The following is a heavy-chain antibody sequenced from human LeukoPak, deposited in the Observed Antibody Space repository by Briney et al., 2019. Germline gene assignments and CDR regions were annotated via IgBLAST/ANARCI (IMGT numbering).Heavy chain of an antibody. D-gene: IGHD5-24*01. CDR3: ARASSDGYNS. V-gene: IGHV4-39*01. J-gene: IGHJ5*02. CDR1: GGSISSSSYY. Sequence: TTSETLSLTCTVSGGSISSSSYYWGWIRQPPGKGLEWIGGIYYSGSTYYNPSLKSRVTISVDTSKNQFSLKLSSVTAADTAVYYCARASSDGYNSWGQGTLVTVSS. CDR2: IYYSGST.